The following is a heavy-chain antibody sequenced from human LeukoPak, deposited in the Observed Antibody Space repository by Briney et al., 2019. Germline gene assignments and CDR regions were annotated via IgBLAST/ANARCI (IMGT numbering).Heavy chain of an antibody. J-gene: IGHJ4*02. Sequence: GGSLRLSCAASGFTFSDYNMNWLRQAPGKGLEWVAFVRYDGNNPYYSASVKGRFTISRDNSKNTVLLQMNNLRLEDAAVYYCARGSRYGDYPYYCDFWGQGTLVTVSS. CDR3: ARGSRYGDYPYYCDF. CDR2: VRYDGNNP. D-gene: IGHD4-17*01. CDR1: GFTFSDYN. V-gene: IGHV3-30*02.